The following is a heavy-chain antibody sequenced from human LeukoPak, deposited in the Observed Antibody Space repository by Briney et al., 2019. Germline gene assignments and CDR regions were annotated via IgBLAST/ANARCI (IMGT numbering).Heavy chain of an antibody. CDR1: GYTFTGYY. D-gene: IGHD3-16*01. CDR2: LNPNSGGT. J-gene: IGHJ3*02. V-gene: IGHV1-2*02. Sequence: EASVKVSCKASGYTFTGYYLHWVRQAPGQGLEWMGWLNPNSGGTNYAQNFQARVTMTRDTSINTAYMELSRLRSDDTAVYYCARDTLIASPDAFDIWGQGTMVTVSS. CDR3: ARDTLIASPDAFDI.